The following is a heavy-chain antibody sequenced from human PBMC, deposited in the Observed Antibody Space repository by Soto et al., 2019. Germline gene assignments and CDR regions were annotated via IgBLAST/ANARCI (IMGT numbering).Heavy chain of an antibody. D-gene: IGHD6-13*01. Sequence: QVQLVQSGAEEKKPGASVKVSCKASGYTFTSYAMHWVRQAPGQRREWMGWINAGNGNTKYSQKFQGRVTITRDTSASTAYMELSSLRSEDTAVYYCARKAAAGHFDYWGQGTLVTVSS. CDR1: GYTFTSYA. CDR2: INAGNGNT. J-gene: IGHJ4*02. CDR3: ARKAAAGHFDY. V-gene: IGHV1-3*05.